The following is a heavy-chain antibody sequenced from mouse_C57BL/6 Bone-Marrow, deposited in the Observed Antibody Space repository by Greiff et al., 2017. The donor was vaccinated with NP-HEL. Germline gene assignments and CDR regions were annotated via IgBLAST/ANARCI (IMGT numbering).Heavy chain of an antibody. CDR1: GYTFTSYG. V-gene: IGHV1-58*01. D-gene: IGHD1-1*01. J-gene: IGHJ1*03. CDR3: ANHYYGSSYWYFDV. CDR2: IYIGNGYT. Sequence: EVQLQESGAELVRPGSSVKMSCKTSGYTFTSYGINWVKQRPGPGLEWIGYIYIGNGYTEYNEKFKGNATLTSDTSSSTAYMQLSSLTSEDSSIYFFANHYYGSSYWYFDVWGTGTTVTVSS.